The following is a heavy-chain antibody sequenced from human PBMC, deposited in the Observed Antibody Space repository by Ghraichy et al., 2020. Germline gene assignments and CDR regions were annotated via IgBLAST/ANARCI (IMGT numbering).Heavy chain of an antibody. Sequence: SETLSLTCTVSGGSVSSGSYYWSWIRQPPGKGLEWIGYIYYSGSTNYNPSLKSRVTISVDTSKNQFSLKLSSVTAADTAVYYCARVSVWSSSGYYYGYYFDYWGQGTLVTVSS. D-gene: IGHD3-22*01. CDR1: GGSVSSGSYY. CDR2: IYYSGST. V-gene: IGHV4-61*01. CDR3: ARVSVWSSSGYYYGYYFDY. J-gene: IGHJ4*02.